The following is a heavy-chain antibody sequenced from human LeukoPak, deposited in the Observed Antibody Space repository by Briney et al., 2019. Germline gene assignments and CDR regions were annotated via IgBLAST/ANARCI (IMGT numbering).Heavy chain of an antibody. CDR3: AKDYCSSTSCYFDY. Sequence: GGSLRLSCAASGFTFDDYAMHWVRQAPGKGLEWVSLISWDGGSTYYADSVKGRFTISRDNSKNSLYLQMNSLRSEDTALYYCAKDYCSSTSCYFDYWGQGTLVTVSS. J-gene: IGHJ4*02. D-gene: IGHD2-2*01. CDR1: GFTFDDYA. CDR2: ISWDGGST. V-gene: IGHV3-43D*03.